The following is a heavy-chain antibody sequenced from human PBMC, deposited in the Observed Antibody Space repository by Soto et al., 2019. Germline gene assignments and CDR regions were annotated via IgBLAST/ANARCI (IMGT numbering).Heavy chain of an antibody. J-gene: IGHJ4*02. Sequence: QVQLQESGPGLVKPSETLSLTCTVSGGSVSSGSYYWSWIRQPPGKGLEWIGYIYYSGSTNYNPSLKSRVTISVDTSKNQFSLKLSSVTAADTAVYYCATRLAREYYFDYWGQGTLVTVSS. CDR1: GGSVSSGSYY. CDR2: IYYSGST. CDR3: ATRLAREYYFDY. D-gene: IGHD3-10*01. V-gene: IGHV4-61*01.